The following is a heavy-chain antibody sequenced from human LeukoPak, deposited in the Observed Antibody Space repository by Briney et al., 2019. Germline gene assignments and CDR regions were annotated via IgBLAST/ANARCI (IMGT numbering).Heavy chain of an antibody. CDR2: ISYDGSNR. Sequence: GGSLRLSCAASGFTFSSYAMHWVRQAPGKGLERVALISYDGSNRYYADSVKGRFTISRDNSKNTLCLQMNSLTAEDTAVYYCAREFIAAAGIAYYFAYWGQGTLVTVSS. D-gene: IGHD6-13*01. CDR1: GFTFSSYA. V-gene: IGHV3-30*04. J-gene: IGHJ4*02. CDR3: AREFIAAAGIAYYFAY.